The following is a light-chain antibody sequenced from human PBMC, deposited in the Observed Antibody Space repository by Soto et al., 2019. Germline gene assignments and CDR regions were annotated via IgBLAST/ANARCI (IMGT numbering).Light chain of an antibody. CDR1: SSDVGGHNS. J-gene: IGLJ2*01. CDR2: DVS. V-gene: IGLV2-14*01. CDR3: QSYDSSLTGV. Sequence: QSALTQPASVSGSPGQSITISCTGTSSDVGGHNSVAWYQHNPGKAPKLMIYDVSNRPSGVSSRFSGSKSGNTASLSISGLQAEDEADYYCQSYDSSLTGVFGGGTQLTVL.